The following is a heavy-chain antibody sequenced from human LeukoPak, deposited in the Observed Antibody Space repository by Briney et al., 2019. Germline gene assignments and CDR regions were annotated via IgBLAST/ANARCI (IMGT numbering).Heavy chain of an antibody. J-gene: IGHJ6*02. Sequence: GGSLRLSCAASGFTFSSYGMHWVRQAPGKGLEWVAVISYDGSNKYYADSVKGRFTISRDNSKNTLYLQMNSLRAEDTAVYYCATRTATYVNYYDSSGYYGTYGMDVWGQGTTVTVSS. CDR3: ATRTATYVNYYDSSGYYGTYGMDV. CDR1: GFTFSSYG. CDR2: ISYDGSNK. V-gene: IGHV3-30*03. D-gene: IGHD3-22*01.